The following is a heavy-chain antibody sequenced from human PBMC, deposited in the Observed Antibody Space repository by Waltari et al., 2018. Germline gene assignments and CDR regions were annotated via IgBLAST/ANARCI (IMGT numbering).Heavy chain of an antibody. J-gene: IGHJ4*02. Sequence: SSYAISWVRQAPGQGLEWMGGIIPIFGTANYAQKFQGRVTITADESTSTAYMELSSLRSEDTAVYYCARSGGSYYWGPFDYWGQGTLVTVSS. CDR3: ARSGGSYYWGPFDY. D-gene: IGHD1-26*01. CDR2: IIPIFGTA. V-gene: IGHV1-69*01. CDR1: SSYA.